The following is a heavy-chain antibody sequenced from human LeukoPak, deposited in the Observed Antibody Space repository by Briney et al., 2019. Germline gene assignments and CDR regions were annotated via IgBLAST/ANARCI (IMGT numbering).Heavy chain of an antibody. CDR2: IYYSGST. V-gene: IGHV4-59*08. CDR1: GGSISSYY. Sequence: PSETLSLTCTVSGGSISSYYWSWIRQPPGKGLEWIGYIYYSGSTNYNPSLKSRVTISVDTSKNQFSLKLSSVTAADTAVYYCARADSRITIFGVVTSPIDYWGQGTLVTVSS. CDR3: ARADSRITIFGVVTSPIDY. D-gene: IGHD3-3*01. J-gene: IGHJ4*02.